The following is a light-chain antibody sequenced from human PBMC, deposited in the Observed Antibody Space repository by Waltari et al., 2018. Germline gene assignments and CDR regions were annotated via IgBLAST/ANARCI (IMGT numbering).Light chain of an antibody. V-gene: IGKV1-9*01. Sequence: IQLTQSPSSLSASVGDTVTITCRASQDISSYLAWYQQKPEKAPKLLISAAFTLQSGVPQRFSGSGYGADFTLTISSLQPEDFATYYCQQFKTYPLTFGQGTRLEIK. CDR2: AAF. CDR3: QQFKTYPLT. CDR1: QDISSY. J-gene: IGKJ5*01.